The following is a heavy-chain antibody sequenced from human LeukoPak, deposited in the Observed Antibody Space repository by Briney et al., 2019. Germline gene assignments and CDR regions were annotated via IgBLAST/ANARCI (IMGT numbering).Heavy chain of an antibody. J-gene: IGHJ6*04. Sequence: GGSLRLSCTASGFTFGDYAMTWVRRAPGKGLEWLSYITSSGSTIYYADSVKGRFTISRDNAKNSLYLQMNSLRAEDTAVYYCAELGITMIGGVWGKGTTVTISS. D-gene: IGHD3-10*02. CDR2: ITSSGSTI. CDR3: AELGITMIGGV. CDR1: GFTFGDYA. V-gene: IGHV3-48*03.